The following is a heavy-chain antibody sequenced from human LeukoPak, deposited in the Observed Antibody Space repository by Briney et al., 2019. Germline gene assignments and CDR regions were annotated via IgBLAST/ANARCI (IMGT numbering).Heavy chain of an antibody. CDR1: GFTFSSYG. Sequence: GGSLRLSCAASGFTFSSYGMHWVRQAPGKGLEWVAVISYDGSNKYYADFVKGRFTISRDNSKNTLYLQMNSLRAEDTAVYYCAKVVDSSSSLDLDYWGQGTLVTVSS. D-gene: IGHD6-6*01. CDR3: AKVVDSSSSLDLDY. V-gene: IGHV3-30*18. CDR2: ISYDGSNK. J-gene: IGHJ4*02.